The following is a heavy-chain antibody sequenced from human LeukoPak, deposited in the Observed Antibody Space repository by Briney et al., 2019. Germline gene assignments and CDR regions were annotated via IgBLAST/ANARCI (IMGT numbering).Heavy chain of an antibody. CDR1: GYTFTSYG. V-gene: IGHV1-18*01. D-gene: IGHD2-21*02. CDR2: ISAYNGNT. CDR3: ARDLPLVVTAIRWFDP. Sequence: GASVKVSCKASGYTFTSYGIRWVRQAPGQGLEWMGWISAYNGNTNYAQKLQGRVTMTTDTSTSTAYMELRSLRSDDTAVYYCARDLPLVVTAIRWFDPWGQGTLVTVSS. J-gene: IGHJ5*02.